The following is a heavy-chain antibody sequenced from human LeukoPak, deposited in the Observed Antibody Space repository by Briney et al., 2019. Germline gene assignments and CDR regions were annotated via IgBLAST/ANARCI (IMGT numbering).Heavy chain of an antibody. Sequence: GESLKISCKGSGYSFTSYWIGWVRQMPGKGLELMGIIYPGDSDTRYSPSFQGQVTISADKSITTAYLQWSSLKASDTAMYYCARLPDYYDSSGSYYFDYWGQGTPVTVSS. CDR3: ARLPDYYDSSGSYYFDY. D-gene: IGHD3-22*01. CDR1: GYSFTSYW. J-gene: IGHJ4*02. V-gene: IGHV5-51*01. CDR2: IYPGDSDT.